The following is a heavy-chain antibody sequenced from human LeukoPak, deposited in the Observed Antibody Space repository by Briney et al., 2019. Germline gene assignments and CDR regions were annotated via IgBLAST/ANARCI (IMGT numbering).Heavy chain of an antibody. CDR2: IDYTGNT. Sequence: SETLSLTCSVSYYSISSVYYWGWIRQSPGKGLGWIGYIDYTGNTNYNPSLKSRVTISLDTSKNQLSLKLNSVTAADTAMYYCARQFAPMALYLFDYWGGGSLVTVSS. D-gene: IGHD3-10*01. V-gene: IGHV4-61*01. CDR3: ARQFAPMALYLFDY. CDR1: YYSISSVYY. J-gene: IGHJ4*02.